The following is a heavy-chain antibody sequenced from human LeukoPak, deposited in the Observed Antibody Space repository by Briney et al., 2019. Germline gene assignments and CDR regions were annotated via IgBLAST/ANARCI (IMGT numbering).Heavy chain of an antibody. Sequence: HSETLSLTCAVYGGSFNGYYWSWIRQPPGKGLEWIGEINYSGSTNYNPSLKSRVTISVDTSKNQFSLKLSSVTAADTAVYYCARGWGGVLMVSGFDYWGQGTLVTVSS. V-gene: IGHV4-34*01. CDR1: GGSFNGYY. J-gene: IGHJ4*02. D-gene: IGHD2-8*01. CDR3: ARGWGGVLMVSGFDY. CDR2: INYSGST.